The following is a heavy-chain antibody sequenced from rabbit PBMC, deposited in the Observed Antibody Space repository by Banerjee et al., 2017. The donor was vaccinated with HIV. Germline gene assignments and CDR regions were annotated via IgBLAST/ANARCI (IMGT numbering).Heavy chain of an antibody. D-gene: IGHD4-1*01. CDR3: ARDLAGVIGWNFNL. V-gene: IGHV1S47*01. J-gene: IGHJ4*01. CDR2: IYTDSDGT. CDR1: GFDFSSHG. Sequence: QEELVESGGGLLQTGGSLKLSCKASGFDFSSHGVSWVRQAPGKGLELIACIYTDSDGTWYASWVNGRFTITRSTSLNTVTLQMTSLTAADTASYFCARDLAGVIGWNFNLWGQGTLVTVS.